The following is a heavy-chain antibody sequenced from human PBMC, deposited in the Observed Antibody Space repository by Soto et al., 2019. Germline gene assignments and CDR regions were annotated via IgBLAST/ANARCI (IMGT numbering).Heavy chain of an antibody. V-gene: IGHV3-15*07. Sequence: EVQLVESGGGLVKPGGSLRLSCVASGFSITTAWMNWVRQAPGKGLEWVGRIKRKIDGETTDYAAPVKGRFTISRDDSKNMLYLQMNSLKADDTALYYCTTGSVEGVWGQGTTVTVSS. CDR1: GFSITTAW. D-gene: IGHD2-15*01. CDR3: TTGSVEGV. J-gene: IGHJ6*02. CDR2: IKRKIDGETT.